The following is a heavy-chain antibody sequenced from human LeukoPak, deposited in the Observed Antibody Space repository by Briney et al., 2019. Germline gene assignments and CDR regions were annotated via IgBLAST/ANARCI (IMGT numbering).Heavy chain of an antibody. J-gene: IGHJ4*02. CDR1: GFTFSSYG. D-gene: IGHD6-19*01. V-gene: IGHV3-30*18. CDR2: ISYDGSDK. Sequence: GGSLRLSCAASGFTFSSYGMHWVRQAPGKGLEWVAVISYDGSDKYYADSVKGRFTISRDNSKNTLYLQMSSLRAEDTAVYYCAKGGSSGWYPFYWGQGTLVTVSS. CDR3: AKGGSSGWYPFY.